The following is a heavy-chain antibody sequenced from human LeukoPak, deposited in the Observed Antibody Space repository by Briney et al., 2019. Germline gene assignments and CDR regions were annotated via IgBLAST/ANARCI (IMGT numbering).Heavy chain of an antibody. Sequence: GGSLRLSCVASGFIFSGYGMSWVRQAPGKGLEWVSAIGTSGSSRYYADSVKGRFTISRDNSRNTLYLQMNSLRAEDTAIYYCTKAPAGPEYSDNWRFGYNWFDPWGQGTLVTVSS. J-gene: IGHJ5*02. D-gene: IGHD1-1*01. CDR2: IGTSGSSR. V-gene: IGHV3-23*01. CDR3: TKAPAGPEYSDNWRFGYNWFDP. CDR1: GFIFSGYG.